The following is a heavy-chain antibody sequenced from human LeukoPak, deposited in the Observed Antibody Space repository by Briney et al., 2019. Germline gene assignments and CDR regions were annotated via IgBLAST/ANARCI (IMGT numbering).Heavy chain of an antibody. D-gene: IGHD3-22*01. CDR2: IKQDGGEK. CDR3: ARDYYDGSGYSRGAYNWFDP. V-gene: IGHV3-7*01. J-gene: IGHJ5*02. Sequence: PGGSLRLSCAASGFTFSSYWMSWVRQAPGKGLEWVANIKQDGGEKYYVDSVKGRFTISRDNAKNSLYLQMNSLRAEDTAVYYCARDYYDGSGYSRGAYNWFDPWGQGTLVTVSS. CDR1: GFTFSSYW.